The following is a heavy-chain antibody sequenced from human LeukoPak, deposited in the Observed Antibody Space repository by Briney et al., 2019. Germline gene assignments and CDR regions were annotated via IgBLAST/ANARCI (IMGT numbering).Heavy chain of an antibody. J-gene: IGHJ4*02. V-gene: IGHV4-34*01. CDR1: GGSFSDFY. CDR3: ARDMSGMSDY. Sequence: PSETLSLTCAVYGGSFSDFYWSWIRQPPGKGLQWIGEITHSGSTNYNPSLKSRVTISVDRSNNQFSLRLTSVTAADTAVYYCARDMSGMSDYWGQGTLVTVSS. CDR2: ITHSGST. D-gene: IGHD3-10*01.